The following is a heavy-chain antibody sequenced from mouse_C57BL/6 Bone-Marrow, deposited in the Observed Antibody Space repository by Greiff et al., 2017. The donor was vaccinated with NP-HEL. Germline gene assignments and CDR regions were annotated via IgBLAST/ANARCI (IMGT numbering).Heavy chain of an antibody. CDR1: GFNIKDYY. CDR3: ARDYYGSSSYWYFDV. Sequence: EVMLVESGAELVKPGASVKLSCTASGFNIKDYYMHWVKQRTEQGLEWIGRIDPEDGETKYAPKFQGKATITADTSSNTAYLQLSSLTSEDTAVYYCARDYYGSSSYWYFDVWGTGTTVTVSS. CDR2: IDPEDGET. D-gene: IGHD1-1*01. V-gene: IGHV14-2*01. J-gene: IGHJ1*03.